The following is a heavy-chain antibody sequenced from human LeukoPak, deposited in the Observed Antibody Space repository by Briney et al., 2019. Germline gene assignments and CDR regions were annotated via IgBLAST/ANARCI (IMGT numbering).Heavy chain of an antibody. J-gene: IGHJ4*02. CDR2: INHSGST. Sequence: PSETLSLTSAVKGGPFGGNSWGGIRKPPGKGLEWIGEINHSGSTNYNPSLKSRVTISVDTSKNQFSLKLSSVTAADTAVYYCASGSGEAFDYWGQGTLVTVSS. V-gene: IGHV4-34*01. CDR1: GGPFGGNS. CDR3: ASGSGEAFDY. D-gene: IGHD3-10*01.